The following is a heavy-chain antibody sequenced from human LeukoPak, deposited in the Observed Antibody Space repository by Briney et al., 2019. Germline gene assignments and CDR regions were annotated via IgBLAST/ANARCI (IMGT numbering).Heavy chain of an antibody. Sequence: GGSLRLSCAASGFTVSSNYMSWVRQAPGKGLEWVSAISGSGGSTYYADSVKGRFTISRDNSKNTLYLQMNSLRAEDTAVYYCAKVGATNPYYYYGMDVWGQGTTVTVSS. V-gene: IGHV3-23*01. CDR3: AKVGATNPYYYYGMDV. CDR2: ISGSGGST. CDR1: GFTVSSNY. D-gene: IGHD5-12*01. J-gene: IGHJ6*02.